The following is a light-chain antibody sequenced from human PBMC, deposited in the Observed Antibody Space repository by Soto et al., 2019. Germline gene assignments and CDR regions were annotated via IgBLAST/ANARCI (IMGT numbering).Light chain of an antibody. V-gene: IGKV4-1*01. J-gene: IGKJ4*01. CDR2: WAS. CDR3: QQYYGTPS. Sequence: DIVMTQSPDSLAVSLGERATINCKSSQSVLYSSNNKNCLAWYQQKAGQPPKLLIYWASTRESGVPDRFSGGGSGTDFTLTISSLQAEDVAIYYCQQYYGTPSFGGGTKVDIK. CDR1: QSVLYSSNNKNC.